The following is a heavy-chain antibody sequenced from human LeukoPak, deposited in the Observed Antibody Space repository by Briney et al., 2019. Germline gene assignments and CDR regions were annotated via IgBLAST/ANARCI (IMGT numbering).Heavy chain of an antibody. CDR3: IRDFRSADL. CDR1: GFTFSSYA. Sequence: GGSLRLSCAASGFTFSSYAMHWVRQPPGKGLVWVSRIYVDGRTTNYADSVKGRFTISRDNAKNTVYLEMNSLSVEDTATYYCIRDFRSADLWGQGTLVTVSS. V-gene: IGHV3-74*01. J-gene: IGHJ5*02. CDR2: IYVDGRTT.